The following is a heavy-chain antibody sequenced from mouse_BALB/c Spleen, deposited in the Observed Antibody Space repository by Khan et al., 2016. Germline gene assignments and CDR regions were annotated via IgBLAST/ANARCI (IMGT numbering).Heavy chain of an antibody. CDR1: GFTFKTYA. CDR2: IRSKSNNFAT. D-gene: IGHD1-1*01. V-gene: IGHV10-1*02. Sequence: EVQLVESGGGLVQPKGSLKLSCAASGFTFKTYAMNWVRQAPGKGLEWIARIRSKSNNFATYYADSVKDRFTISRDDSQNMLSLQLNNLQTEEPAMYYCVRDAYYPYALDYWGQGTSVTVSS. CDR3: VRDAYYPYALDY. J-gene: IGHJ4*01.